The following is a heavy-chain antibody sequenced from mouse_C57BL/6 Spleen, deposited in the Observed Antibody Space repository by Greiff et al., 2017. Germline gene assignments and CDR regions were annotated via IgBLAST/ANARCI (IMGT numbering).Heavy chain of an antibody. D-gene: IGHD6-5*01. CDR1: GFTFSSYA. V-gene: IGHV5-9-1*02. CDR2: ISSGGDYI. Sequence: EVKLVESGEGLVKPGGSLKLSCAASGFTFSSYAMSWVRQTPEKRLEWVAYISSGGDYIYYADTVKGRFTISRDNARNTLYLQMSSLKSEDTAMXYCTRDPISGAMDYWGQGTSVTVSS. CDR3: TRDPISGAMDY. J-gene: IGHJ4*01.